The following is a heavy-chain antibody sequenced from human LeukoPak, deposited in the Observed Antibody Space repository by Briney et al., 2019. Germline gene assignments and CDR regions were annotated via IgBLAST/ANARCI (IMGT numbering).Heavy chain of an antibody. V-gene: IGHV1-18*01. CDR2: ISAYYGNT. J-gene: IGHJ4*02. Sequence: GASVKVSCKASGYTFTSYAMNWVRQAPGQGLEWMGWISAYYGNTNYAQKLQGRVTMTTDTSASTAYMELRSLRSDDTAIYYCARDRDIVATITDYSAFDYWGQGTLVTVSS. CDR3: ARDRDIVATITDYSAFDY. CDR1: GYTFTSYA. D-gene: IGHD5-12*01.